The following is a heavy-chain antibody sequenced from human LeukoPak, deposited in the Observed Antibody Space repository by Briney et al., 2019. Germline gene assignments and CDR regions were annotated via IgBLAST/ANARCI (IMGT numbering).Heavy chain of an antibody. CDR2: IGSSNTI. CDR1: GFTFSTYE. Sequence: GGSLRLSYAASGFTFSTYEMNWVRQAPGKGLEWVSYIGSSNTIYYADSVKGRFTISRDNAKNSLYLQMNSLRAEDTAVYYCAREGRSGYDLTGYYGMDVWGKGTTVTAS. J-gene: IGHJ6*04. D-gene: IGHD5-12*01. CDR3: AREGRSGYDLTGYYGMDV. V-gene: IGHV3-48*03.